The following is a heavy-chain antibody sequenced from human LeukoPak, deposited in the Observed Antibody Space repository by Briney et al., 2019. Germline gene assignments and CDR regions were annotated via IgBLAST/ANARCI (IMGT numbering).Heavy chain of an antibody. CDR1: GYTFTSYY. Sequence: GASVKVSCKASGYTFTSYYMHWVRQAPGQGLEWMGIINPSGGSTSYAQKFQGRVTMTRDMSTSTVYMELSSLRSEDTAVYYCARQGVGIVGATGTYYYYYYMDVWGKGTTVTISS. J-gene: IGHJ6*03. V-gene: IGHV1-46*01. CDR2: INPSGGST. CDR3: ARQGVGIVGATGTYYYYYYMDV. D-gene: IGHD1-26*01.